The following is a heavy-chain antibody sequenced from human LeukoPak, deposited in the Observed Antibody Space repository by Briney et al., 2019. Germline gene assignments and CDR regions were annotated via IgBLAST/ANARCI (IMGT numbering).Heavy chain of an antibody. CDR3: ARVGGDYAPYYYYYMDV. D-gene: IGHD4-17*01. Sequence: ASVKVSCKASGYTFTGYYMHWVRQAPGQGLEWMGWISAYNGNTNYAQKPQGRVTMTTDTSTSTAYMELRSLRSDDTAVYYCARVGGDYAPYYYYYMDVWGKGTTVTISS. V-gene: IGHV1-18*04. J-gene: IGHJ6*03. CDR1: GYTFTGYY. CDR2: ISAYNGNT.